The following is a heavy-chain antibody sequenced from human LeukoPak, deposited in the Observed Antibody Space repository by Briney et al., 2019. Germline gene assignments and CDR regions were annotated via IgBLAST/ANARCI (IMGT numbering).Heavy chain of an antibody. V-gene: IGHV4-34*01. D-gene: IGHD6-19*01. J-gene: IGHJ4*02. Sequence: SETLSLTCAVYGGSFSGYYWSWIRQPPGKGLEWIGEINHSGSTNYNPSLKSRVTISVDTSKNQFSLKLSSVTAADTAVYYCARPDSWSSGWSPFGYWGQGTLVTVSS. CDR3: ARPDSWSSGWSPFGY. CDR1: GGSFSGYY. CDR2: INHSGST.